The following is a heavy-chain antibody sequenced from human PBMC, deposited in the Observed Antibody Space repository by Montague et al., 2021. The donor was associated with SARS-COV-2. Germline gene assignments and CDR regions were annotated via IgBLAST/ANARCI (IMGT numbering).Heavy chain of an antibody. Sequence: SLRLSCAASGFTFSSYGMHWVRQAPGKGLEWVAVIWYDGSNKYYADSVKGRFTISRDNSKNTLYLQMNSLRAEDTAVYYCARDWELLALGYWGQGTLATVSS. CDR2: IWYDGSNK. D-gene: IGHD1-26*01. J-gene: IGHJ4*02. CDR3: ARDWELLALGY. CDR1: GFTFSSYG. V-gene: IGHV3-33*01.